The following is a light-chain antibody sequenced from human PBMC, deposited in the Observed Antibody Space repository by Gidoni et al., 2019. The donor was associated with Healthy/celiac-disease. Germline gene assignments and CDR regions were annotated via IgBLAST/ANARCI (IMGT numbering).Light chain of an antibody. J-gene: IGKJ5*01. CDR1: QSVSSY. Sequence: EIVLTQSPATLSLSPGERATLSCRASQSVSSYLAWYQQKPGKAPRLLIYDASNRATGIPARFSGSGSGTDLTLTISSLEPEDFAVYYCQQRSNWRITLGKGTRLEIK. CDR2: DAS. CDR3: QQRSNWRIT. V-gene: IGKV3-11*01.